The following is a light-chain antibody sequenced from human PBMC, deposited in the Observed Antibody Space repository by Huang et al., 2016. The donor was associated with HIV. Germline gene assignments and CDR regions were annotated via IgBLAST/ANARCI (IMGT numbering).Light chain of an antibody. CDR2: AES. CDR3: QQSYNTSWT. CDR1: KNINSG. J-gene: IGKJ1*01. Sequence: DIQLTQSPSSLSASVGDRVTITCRASKNINSGLKWYKQTPGTAPNLLIYAESSLQSGVPSRFSGSGSGTDFTLTISGLQPVDLGTYYCQQSYNTSWTFGQGTTVEIK. V-gene: IGKV1-39*01.